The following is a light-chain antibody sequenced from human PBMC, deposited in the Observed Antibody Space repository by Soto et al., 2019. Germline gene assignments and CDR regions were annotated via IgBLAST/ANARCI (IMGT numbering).Light chain of an antibody. J-gene: IGKJ1*01. CDR3: QQYGSSPT. Sequence: EILLTQSPGTLSLSPGERATLSCRASQSVSSSYLAWYQQKPRQAPRLLIYGASSRATGIPDSLSGSASGTDFPLTISRMEPEDFAVYYCQQYGSSPTFGHGTKVDIK. CDR1: QSVSSSY. CDR2: GAS. V-gene: IGKV3-20*01.